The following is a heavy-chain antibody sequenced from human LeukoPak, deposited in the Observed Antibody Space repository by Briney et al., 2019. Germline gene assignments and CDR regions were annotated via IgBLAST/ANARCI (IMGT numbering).Heavy chain of an antibody. J-gene: IGHJ4*02. Sequence: SQTLSLTCAISGDSVSSNSAAWNWIRQSPSRGLEWLGRTYYRSKWSNQYAESVKSRITINPDTSKNQFSLKLSSVTAADTAVYYCARHDLGEYSSVWYYFDYWGQGTLVTVSS. V-gene: IGHV6-1*01. D-gene: IGHD6-19*01. CDR2: TYYRSKWSN. CDR3: ARHDLGEYSSVWYYFDY. CDR1: GDSVSSNSAA.